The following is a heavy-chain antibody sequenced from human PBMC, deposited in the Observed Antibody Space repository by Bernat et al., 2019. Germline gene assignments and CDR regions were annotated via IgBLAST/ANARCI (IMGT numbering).Heavy chain of an antibody. CDR1: GFTFSDHD. V-gene: IGHV3-11*01. J-gene: IGHJ3*02. CDR3: ARGWNPLTGGFYAVDI. CDR2: ISTSGSTV. D-gene: IGHD1-1*01. Sequence: QVQLVESGGGLVKPGGSLGLSCAASGFTFSDHDMSWIRQAPGKGLEWLSYISTSGSTVQYADSVRGRFTISRDNAKTSLYLQMNSLRAEDMAVYYCARGWNPLTGGFYAVDIWGQGTTVTVSS.